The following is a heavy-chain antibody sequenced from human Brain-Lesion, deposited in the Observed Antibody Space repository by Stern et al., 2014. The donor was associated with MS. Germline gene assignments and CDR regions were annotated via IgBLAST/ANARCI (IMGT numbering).Heavy chain of an antibody. V-gene: IGHV3-21*01. J-gene: IGHJ6*02. D-gene: IGHD4-17*01. CDR3: ARGYGDANYRGLDV. Sequence: VQLVQSGGGLVKRGGSLRLSCAASGFSLSPYSVSWVRQAPGKGLEWVSSISSTTTYIYYVDSVKGRFTISRDNAKNSVFLQMNGLGADDTAVYYCARGYGDANYRGLDVWGQGTTVTVSS. CDR1: GFSLSPYS. CDR2: ISSTTTYI.